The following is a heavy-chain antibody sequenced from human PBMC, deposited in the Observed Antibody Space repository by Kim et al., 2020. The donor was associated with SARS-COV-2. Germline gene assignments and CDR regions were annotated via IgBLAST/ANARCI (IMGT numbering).Heavy chain of an antibody. Sequence: SETLSLTCNVSGGSMRDYYWSFIRQSPGEGLEWIGYSYYSGATNYNPSLRSRVSISVDTSQNQFSLRLSSVTVADTAIYFCAGTTSWPVPRYFFDYWGQGSLVSVSS. CDR1: GGSMRDYY. D-gene: IGHD2-2*01. J-gene: IGHJ4*02. CDR3: AGTTSWPVPRYFFDY. V-gene: IGHV4-59*13. CDR2: SYYSGAT.